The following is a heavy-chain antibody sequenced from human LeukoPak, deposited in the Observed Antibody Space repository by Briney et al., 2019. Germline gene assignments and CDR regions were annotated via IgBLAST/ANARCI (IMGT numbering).Heavy chain of an antibody. CDR2: VSGSGSTV. J-gene: IGHJ4*02. Sequence: GGSLRLSCAASGFTFSDHIMNWVRQLPGKRLEWVAYVSGSGSTVYYADSVKGRFTISRDNGKSSLYLQMSSLRVEDTALYYCVRQFASWGQGTLVTVSS. V-gene: IGHV3-48*01. CDR1: GFTFSDHI. CDR3: VRQFAS.